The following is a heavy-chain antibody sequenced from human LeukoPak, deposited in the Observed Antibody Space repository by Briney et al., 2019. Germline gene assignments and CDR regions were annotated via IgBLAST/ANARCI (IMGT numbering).Heavy chain of an antibody. CDR3: ARGGTGAFDY. J-gene: IGHJ4*02. CDR2: ISSTSAYT. V-gene: IGHV3-11*06. CDR1: GFPFTYGFSFSVYY. Sequence: PGGSLRLSCAASGFPFTYGFSFSVYYLSWIRQAPGKGLDWVSYISSTSAYTSYAASVRGRFTISRDNANNSLFLQMNGLRAEDTAIYYCARGGTGAFDYWGQGTLVTVSS. D-gene: IGHD2-8*02.